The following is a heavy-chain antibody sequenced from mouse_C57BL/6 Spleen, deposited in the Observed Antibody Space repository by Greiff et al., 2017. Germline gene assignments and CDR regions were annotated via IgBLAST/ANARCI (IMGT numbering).Heavy chain of an antibody. V-gene: IGHV1-42*01. CDR3: ARGGYGGGWFAY. D-gene: IGHD2-2*01. CDR2: INPSTGGT. CDR1: GYSFTGYY. J-gene: IGHJ3*01. Sequence: EVQLKESGPELVKPGASVKISCKASGYSFTGYYMNWVKQSPEKSLEWIGEINPSTGGTTYNQKFKAKATLTVDKSSSTAYMQLKSLTSEDSAVYFCARGGYGGGWFAYWGQGTLVTVSA.